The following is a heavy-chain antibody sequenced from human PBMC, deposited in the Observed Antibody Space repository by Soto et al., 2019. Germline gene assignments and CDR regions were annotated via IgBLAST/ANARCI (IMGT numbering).Heavy chain of an antibody. CDR2: IYYSGST. V-gene: IGHV4-39*01. J-gene: IGHJ4*02. Sequence: QLQLQESGPGLVKPSETLSLTCTVSGGSISSSSYYWGWIRQPPGKGLEWIGSIYYSGSTYYNPSLKSRVTISVDTSKNQFSLKLSSVTAADTAVYYCARRSYGPKPEDYWGQGTLVTVSS. CDR1: GGSISSSSYY. CDR3: ARRSYGPKPEDY. D-gene: IGHD3-10*01.